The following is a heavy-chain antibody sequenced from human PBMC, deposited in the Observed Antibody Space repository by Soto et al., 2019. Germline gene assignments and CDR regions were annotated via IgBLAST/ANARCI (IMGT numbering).Heavy chain of an antibody. J-gene: IGHJ3*02. CDR3: AHRRVYDILTGYQAVDGFDI. D-gene: IGHD3-9*01. CDR1: GFSLTTTGVG. Sequence: KSGPTLVNPTQTLTLTCTFSGFSLTTTGVGVGWIRKPPGKALEWLALIYWDDDKRYSPSLKTRLTITKDTSRNQVVLRMTNVDPVDTATYFCAHRRVYDILTGYQAVDGFDIWGQGTMVTVSS. V-gene: IGHV2-5*02. CDR2: IYWDDDK.